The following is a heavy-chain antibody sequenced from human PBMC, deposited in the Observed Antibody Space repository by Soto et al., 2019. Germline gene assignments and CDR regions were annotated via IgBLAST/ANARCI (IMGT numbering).Heavy chain of an antibody. V-gene: IGHV3-30*18. D-gene: IGHD3-10*01. CDR1: GFTFSSYG. CDR2: ISYDGSNK. J-gene: IGHJ4*02. Sequence: GGSPRLSCAASGFTFSSYGMHWVRQAPGKGLEWVAVISYDGSNKYYADSVKGRFTISRDNSKNTLYLQMNSLRAEDTAVYYCAKDRSLVRGPMPYWGQGTLVTVSS. CDR3: AKDRSLVRGPMPY.